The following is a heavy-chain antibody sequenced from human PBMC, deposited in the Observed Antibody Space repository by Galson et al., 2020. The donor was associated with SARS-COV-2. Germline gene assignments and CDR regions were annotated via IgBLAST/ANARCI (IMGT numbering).Heavy chain of an antibody. V-gene: IGHV5-51*01. CDR1: GYSPTSYW. CDR2: IYPGDSDT. D-gene: IGHD1-26*01. CDR3: AKHSHEWATSPFYGMDV. J-gene: IGHJ6*02. Sequence: ESPKNSCKGSGYSPTSYWIGWGRHMPRKSLEWGGNIYPGDSDTRYSPSFQGPVTISADKSISTPYLQWSSLKASDTALYYCAKHSHEWATSPFYGMDVWGQGTTVTVSS.